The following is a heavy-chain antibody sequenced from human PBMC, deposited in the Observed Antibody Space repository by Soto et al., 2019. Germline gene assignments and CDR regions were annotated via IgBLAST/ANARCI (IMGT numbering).Heavy chain of an antibody. D-gene: IGHD6-13*01. V-gene: IGHV3-30-3*01. CDR1: GFTFSSYA. Sequence: QVQLVESGGGVVQPGRSLRLSCAASGFTFSSYAMHWVRQAPGKGLEWVAVISYDGSNKYYADSVKGRFTISRDNSKNTLYLQMNSLRAEDTAVYYCARFRRIAAAGTGLDYWGQGTLVTVSS. CDR2: ISYDGSNK. J-gene: IGHJ4*02. CDR3: ARFRRIAAAGTGLDY.